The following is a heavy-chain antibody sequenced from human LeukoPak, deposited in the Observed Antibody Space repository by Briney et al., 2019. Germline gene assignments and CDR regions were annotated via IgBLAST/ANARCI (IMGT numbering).Heavy chain of an antibody. J-gene: IGHJ4*02. Sequence: SETLSLTCTVSGGSISSGDYYWSWIRQPPGKGPEWIGYIYYSGSTNYNPSLKSRVTISVDTSKNQFSLKLSSVTAADTAVYYCARAREGYNYFDYWGQGTLVTVSS. D-gene: IGHD5-24*01. V-gene: IGHV4-30-4*01. CDR3: ARAREGYNYFDY. CDR1: GGSISSGDYY. CDR2: IYYSGST.